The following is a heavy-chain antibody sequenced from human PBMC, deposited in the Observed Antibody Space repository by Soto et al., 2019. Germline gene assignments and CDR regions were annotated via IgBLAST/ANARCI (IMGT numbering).Heavy chain of an antibody. CDR2: ISASAITT. CDR1: GFTFSAYA. D-gene: IGHD2-8*01. CDR3: ANSSWFNGELPDLFAY. V-gene: IGHV3-23*01. J-gene: IGHJ4*02. Sequence: GGSLRLSCAGSGFTFSAYAMSWVRQAPGKGLEWVSSISASAITTYNTDSVRGRFTISRDNSRNTVYLQMSSLRAEDTAVYFCANSSWFNGELPDLFAYWGGGSRVLGSS.